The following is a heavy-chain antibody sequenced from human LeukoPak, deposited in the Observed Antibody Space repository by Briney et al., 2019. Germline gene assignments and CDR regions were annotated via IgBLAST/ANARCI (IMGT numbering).Heavy chain of an antibody. J-gene: IGHJ4*02. D-gene: IGHD5-12*01. CDR2: ISGSGGST. V-gene: IGHV3-23*01. CDR1: GFTFRSYA. Sequence: GGSLRLSCAASGFTFRSYAMTWVRHAPGKGLEWVSFISGSGGSTYYADSVKGRFTISKDKSRNTLYLQMNSLRAEDTAVYYCATVPRSGYYYFDYWGQGTLVTVSS. CDR3: ATVPRSGYYYFDY.